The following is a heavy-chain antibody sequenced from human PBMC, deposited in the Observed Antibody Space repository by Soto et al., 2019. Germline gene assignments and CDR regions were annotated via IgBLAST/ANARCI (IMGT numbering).Heavy chain of an antibody. V-gene: IGHV1-24*01. CDR1: GYTLTELS. D-gene: IGHD6-13*01. CDR2: FDPEDGET. Sequence: ASVKVSCKVSGYTLTELSMHCVRQAPGKGLEWMGGFDPEDGETIYAQKFQGRVTMTEDTSTDTAYMELSSLRSEDTAVYYCATVHIAAAGIEWFDPWGQGTLVTVSS. J-gene: IGHJ5*02. CDR3: ATVHIAAAGIEWFDP.